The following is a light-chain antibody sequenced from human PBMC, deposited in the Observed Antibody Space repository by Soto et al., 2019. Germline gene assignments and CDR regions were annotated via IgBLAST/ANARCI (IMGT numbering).Light chain of an antibody. CDR2: GAS. CDR1: QNISSN. Sequence: EIVMTQSPATLSVSPGERATLSCRASQNISSNLAWYQQKPGQAPRVLIDGASTRATGIPARFSGSGSGTEFTLTISSLQSEDFAVYYWQQRNNWLLTVGQGTKVEIK. CDR3: QQRNNWLLT. V-gene: IGKV3-15*01. J-gene: IGKJ1*01.